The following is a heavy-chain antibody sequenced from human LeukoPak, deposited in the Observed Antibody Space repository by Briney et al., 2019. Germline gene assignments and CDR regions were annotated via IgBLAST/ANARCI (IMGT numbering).Heavy chain of an antibody. V-gene: IGHV1-18*04. CDR3: ARDGDSVLLWFGELFDAFDI. J-gene: IGHJ3*02. Sequence: ASVTVSCKASGYTFTIYGISWVRQAPGQGLEWMGWISAYNGNTNYAQKLQGRVTMTTDTSTSTAYMELRSLRSDDTAVYYCARDGDSVLLWFGELFDAFDIWGQGTMVTVSS. D-gene: IGHD3-10*01. CDR1: GYTFTIYG. CDR2: ISAYNGNT.